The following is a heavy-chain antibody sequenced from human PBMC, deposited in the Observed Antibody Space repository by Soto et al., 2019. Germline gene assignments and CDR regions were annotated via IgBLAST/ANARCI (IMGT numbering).Heavy chain of an antibody. CDR1: GFTVSNNY. J-gene: IGHJ4*02. Sequence: EVQLVESGGGLIQPGGSLRLSCAVSGFTVSNNYMSWVRQAPGKGLEGVSVIYSGGYTAYGDSVKGRFTISRDNSKNTQLSQMISPGADGPAVFYRATQRGGGGYWGQGTLVTVSS. CDR2: IYSGGYT. D-gene: IGHD6-25*01. V-gene: IGHV3-53*01. CDR3: ATQRGGGGY.